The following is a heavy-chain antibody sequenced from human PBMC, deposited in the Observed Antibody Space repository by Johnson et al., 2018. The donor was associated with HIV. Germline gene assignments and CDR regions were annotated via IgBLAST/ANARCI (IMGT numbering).Heavy chain of an antibody. V-gene: IGHV3-30*04. CDR1: GFTLSDHA. J-gene: IGHJ3*01. CDR3: ARDNLATPFGAFDF. Sequence: VQLLESGGGVVSLGGSLRLSCIASGFTLSDHAMHWVRQAPGKGLEWVAVMSSDGSNKYYSDFVVGRFTISRDSSKNTLYLHMNSLSAEDRAVYYCARDNLATPFGAFDFWGQGTMVIVSS. D-gene: IGHD3-3*01. CDR2: MSSDGSNK.